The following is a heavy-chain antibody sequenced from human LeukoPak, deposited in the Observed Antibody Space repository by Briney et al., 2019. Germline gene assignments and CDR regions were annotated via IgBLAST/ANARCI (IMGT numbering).Heavy chain of an antibody. D-gene: IGHD3-22*01. CDR1: GFTFRSYA. CDR2: IIGGGSST. CDR3: AKGDYYDLDY. V-gene: IGHV3-23*01. J-gene: IGHJ4*02. Sequence: GGSLRLSCAASGFTFRSYAMSWVRQAPGKGLEWVSAIIGGGSSTYYADSVKGRFTISRDNSKNTLYLQMSSLRAEDTAVYYCAKGDYYDLDYWGQGTLVTVS.